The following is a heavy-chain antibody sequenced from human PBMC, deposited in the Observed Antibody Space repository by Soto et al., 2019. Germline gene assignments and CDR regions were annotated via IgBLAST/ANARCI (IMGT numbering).Heavy chain of an antibody. V-gene: IGHV1-69*01. CDR3: ALWGFRDVNNSRYNYYVMNV. CDR2: IIPIFGTA. D-gene: IGHD3-10*01. CDR1: GGTFNSYA. J-gene: IGHJ6*02. Sequence: QVQLVQSGAEVKKPGASVKVSCKASGGTFNSYAISWVRQAPGQGLEWMGGIIPIFGTAKYAQKFQGRVAITADDSTSAANIALRSMRSEDTAVYYCALWGFRDVNNSRYNYYVMNVWGQGTTVTVSS.